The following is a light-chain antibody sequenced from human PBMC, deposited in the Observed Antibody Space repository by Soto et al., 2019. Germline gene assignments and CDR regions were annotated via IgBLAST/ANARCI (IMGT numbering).Light chain of an antibody. CDR1: SSDVGSSNG. Sequence: QSALTQPPSVSGSPGQSVAISCTGTSSDVGSSNGVSWYQQPPGTAPKLMIYDVSNRPSGVPDRFSGSKSGDTASLTISGLHAEDAANDYCSTSTSSSPAFGTGTKLT. CDR3: STSTSSSPA. V-gene: IGLV2-18*02. CDR2: DVS. J-gene: IGLJ1*01.